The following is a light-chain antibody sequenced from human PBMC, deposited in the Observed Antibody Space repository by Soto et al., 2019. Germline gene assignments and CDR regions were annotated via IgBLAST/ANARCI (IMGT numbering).Light chain of an antibody. V-gene: IGLV2-14*02. J-gene: IGLJ2*01. CDR3: SSSSSTSTI. CDR1: SSDVGSYNL. Sequence: QSALTQPASVSGSPGQSITISCTGTSSDVGSYNLVSWYQQHPGKAPKLMIYEGSKRPSGVSNRFSGSKSGNTASLTISGLQAEDEADYYCSSSSSTSTIFGGGTQLTVL. CDR2: EGS.